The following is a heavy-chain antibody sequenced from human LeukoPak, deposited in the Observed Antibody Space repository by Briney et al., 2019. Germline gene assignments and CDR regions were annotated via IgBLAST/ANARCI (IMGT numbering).Heavy chain of an antibody. CDR2: ISTSSSYI. CDR3: AELGITMIGGV. J-gene: IGHJ6*04. D-gene: IGHD3-10*02. V-gene: IGHV3-21*01. CDR1: GFTFSSYS. Sequence: PGGSLRLSCTASGFTFSSYSMNWVRQAPGKGLEWVSSISTSSSYIYYADSVKGRFTISRDNAKNSLYLQMNSLRAEDTAVYYCAELGITMIGGVWGKGTTVTISS.